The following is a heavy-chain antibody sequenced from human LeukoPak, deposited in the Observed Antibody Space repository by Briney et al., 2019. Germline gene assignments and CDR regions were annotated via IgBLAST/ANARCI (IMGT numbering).Heavy chain of an antibody. Sequence: PSETLSLTCTVSGGSISSYCWSWIRQPPGKGLEWIGYIYYSGSTNYNPSLKSRVTISVDTSKNQFSLKLSSVTAADTAVYYCARSSRPDAFDIWGQGAMVTVSS. V-gene: IGHV4-59*01. D-gene: IGHD6-13*01. J-gene: IGHJ3*02. CDR3: ARSSRPDAFDI. CDR2: IYYSGST. CDR1: GGSISSYC.